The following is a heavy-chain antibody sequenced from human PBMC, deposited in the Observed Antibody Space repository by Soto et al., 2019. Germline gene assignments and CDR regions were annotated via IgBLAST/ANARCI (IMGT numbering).Heavy chain of an antibody. CDR2: INPSGGST. V-gene: IGHV1-46*01. CDR3: AKSGSYYFDY. CDR1: GYTFTSYY. J-gene: IGHJ4*02. Sequence: ASLTVSCKSSGYTFTSYYMHWVRQAPGQGLEWMGIINPSGGSTSYAQKFQGRVTMTRDTSTSTVYMELSSLRSEDTAVYYCAKSGSYYFDYWGQGTLVTVS. D-gene: IGHD1-26*01.